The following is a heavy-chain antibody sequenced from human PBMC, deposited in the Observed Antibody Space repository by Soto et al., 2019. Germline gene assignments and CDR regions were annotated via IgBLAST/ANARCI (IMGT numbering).Heavy chain of an antibody. J-gene: IGHJ4*02. CDR2: IHYSGTT. CDR3: AAGEASSRNLAPYYLDF. Sequence: SETLSLTCTVSGGSISTYFWTWIRQPPGKGLEWIGYIHYSGTTSFFPSYNPSLRSRVTISEDTSKNQFSLKLLSVTTADTAVYFCAAGEASSRNLAPYYLDFWGQGTLVTVSS. V-gene: IGHV4-59*01. CDR1: GGSISTYF. D-gene: IGHD6-13*01.